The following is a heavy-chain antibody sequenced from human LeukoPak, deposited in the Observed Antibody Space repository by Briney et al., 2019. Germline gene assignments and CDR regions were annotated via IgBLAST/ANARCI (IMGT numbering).Heavy chain of an antibody. CDR1: GGSISGYY. CDR2: IYSSGST. J-gene: IGHJ4*02. Sequence: SETLSLTCTVSGGSISGYYWSWIRQPAGKGLEWMGRIYSSGSTNYNPSLKSRVTMSLDTSNNAFTLKLSSVTAADTAVYYCARKRKGAYDFDHWGQGTLVTVSS. CDR3: ARKRKGAYDFDH. D-gene: IGHD3-16*01. V-gene: IGHV4-4*07.